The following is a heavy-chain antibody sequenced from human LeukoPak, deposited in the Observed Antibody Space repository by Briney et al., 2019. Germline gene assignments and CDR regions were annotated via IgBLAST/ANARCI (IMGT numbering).Heavy chain of an antibody. V-gene: IGHV4-30-2*01. CDR3: AREGYSSNWYDY. Sequence: PSQTLSLTCAVSGGSISSGGYSWSWIRQPPGKGLEWIGYIYHSGSTYYNPSLKSRVTISVDTSKNQFSLKLRSVTAADTAVYYCAREGYSSNWYDYWGQGTLVTVSS. CDR1: GGSISSGGYS. J-gene: IGHJ5*01. CDR2: IYHSGST. D-gene: IGHD6-13*01.